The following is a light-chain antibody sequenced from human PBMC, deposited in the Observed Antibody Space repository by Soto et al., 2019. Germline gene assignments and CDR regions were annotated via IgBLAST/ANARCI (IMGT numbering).Light chain of an antibody. Sequence: IQLSQSQSSLSASVGDRVTITCRASQGISSYLAWFQQKPGKAPKLLIYGASTLQRGVPSRFSGSGSGTDFTLTISSLQPEDFATYYCQQLNSYLSLTFGGGTKVDIK. V-gene: IGKV1-9*01. J-gene: IGKJ4*01. CDR1: QGISSY. CDR2: GAS. CDR3: QQLNSYLSLT.